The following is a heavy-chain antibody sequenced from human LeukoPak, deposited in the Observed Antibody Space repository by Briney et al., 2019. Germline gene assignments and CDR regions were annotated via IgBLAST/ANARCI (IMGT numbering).Heavy chain of an antibody. D-gene: IGHD6-13*01. Sequence: GGSLRLSCAASGFTVSSNSMTWVRQAPGKGLEWVSVIYSGGTTYYADSVKGRFTISRDNSKNTLYLQMNSLRVEDTAVYYCASSSGSRSNWFDPGGQGTLVTVSS. CDR2: IYSGGTT. J-gene: IGHJ5*02. CDR1: GFTVSSNS. V-gene: IGHV3-66*02. CDR3: ASSSGSRSNWFDP.